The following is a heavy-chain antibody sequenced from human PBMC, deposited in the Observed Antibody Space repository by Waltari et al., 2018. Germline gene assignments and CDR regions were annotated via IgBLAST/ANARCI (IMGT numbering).Heavy chain of an antibody. V-gene: IGHV1-2*02. CDR1: GYNFTSSY. J-gene: IGHJ4*02. Sequence: QVQLVQSGAEVREPGASVKVSCKTSGYNFTSSYIYWLRQAPGQGLEWMGWIDPNTGGTRYGQKIQGRATMTRDTSTRTAYMELSGLRSDDTAVYYCARDLRDFLLIPPSLPDALYFDYWGQGTLVTVSS. CDR3: ARDLRDFLLIPPSLPDALYFDY. CDR2: IDPNTGGT. D-gene: IGHD2-2*01.